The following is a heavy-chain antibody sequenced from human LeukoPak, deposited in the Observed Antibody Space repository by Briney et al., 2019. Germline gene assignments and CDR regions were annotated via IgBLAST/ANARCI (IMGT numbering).Heavy chain of an antibody. CDR3: ARMAYYYDSGGYYQIPSLLFDY. V-gene: IGHV4-39*07. CDR1: GGSISSSSYY. J-gene: IGHJ4*02. D-gene: IGHD3-22*01. CDR2: IYYSGST. Sequence: SETLSLTYTVSGGSISSSSYYWGWIRQPPGKGLEWIGSIYYSGSTYYNPSLKSRVTISVDTSKNQFSLKLSSVTAADTAVYYCARMAYYYDSGGYYQIPSLLFDYWGQGTLVTVSS.